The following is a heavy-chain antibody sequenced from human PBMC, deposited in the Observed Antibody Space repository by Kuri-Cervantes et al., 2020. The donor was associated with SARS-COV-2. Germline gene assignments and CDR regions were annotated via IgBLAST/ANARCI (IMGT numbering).Heavy chain of an antibody. CDR2: ISSNGGST. CDR3: ARGPRSGTTAGYFDL. V-gene: IGHV3-64*01. CDR1: GFTFSSYA. D-gene: IGHD3-3*01. J-gene: IGHJ2*01. Sequence: GGSLRLSCAASGFTFSSYAMHWVRQAPGKGLEYVSAISSNGGSTYYANSAKGRFTISRDNSKNTLYLQMGSLRAEDMAVYYCARGPRSGTTAGYFDLWGRGTLVTVSS.